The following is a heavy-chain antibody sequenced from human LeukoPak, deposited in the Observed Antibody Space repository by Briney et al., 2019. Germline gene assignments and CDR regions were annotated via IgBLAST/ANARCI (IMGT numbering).Heavy chain of an antibody. Sequence: PSETLSLTCTVSGDSINTGRYFWGWIRQPPGKGLEWIGTVFYTGSTYYNPSLQSRVTISIDTSKNRFSLSLSSVSAAGTAVYFCARRRSHDVWSAWGQGTLVSVSS. CDR1: GDSINTGRYF. J-gene: IGHJ4*02. V-gene: IGHV4-39*01. CDR3: ARRRSHDVWSA. D-gene: IGHD3-3*01. CDR2: VFYTGST.